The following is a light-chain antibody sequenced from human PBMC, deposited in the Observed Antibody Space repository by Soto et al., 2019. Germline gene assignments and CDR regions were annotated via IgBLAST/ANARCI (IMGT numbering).Light chain of an antibody. CDR3: QQYGSSPRT. Sequence: VLSQSPGALSLSPGERATLSCRASQSVSSTYLAWYHQKPRQAPRLLIICASSSAAGIPDRFSGSGSGADFSLTITRLEPEDVAVYYCQQYGSSPRTFGQGTKVDIK. J-gene: IGKJ1*01. CDR2: CAS. CDR1: QSVSSTY. V-gene: IGKV3-20*01.